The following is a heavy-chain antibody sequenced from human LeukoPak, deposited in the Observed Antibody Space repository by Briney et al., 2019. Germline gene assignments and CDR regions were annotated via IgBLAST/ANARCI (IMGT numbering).Heavy chain of an antibody. Sequence: ASVKVSCKASGYTFTSYGISWVRQAPGQGLEWMGWISAYNGNTNYAQKLQGRVTMTTDTSTSSAYMELRSLRSDDTAVYYCARSVSDTAMANFDYWGQGTLVTVSS. V-gene: IGHV1-18*01. CDR3: ARSVSDTAMANFDY. D-gene: IGHD5-18*01. CDR2: ISAYNGNT. CDR1: GYTFTSYG. J-gene: IGHJ4*02.